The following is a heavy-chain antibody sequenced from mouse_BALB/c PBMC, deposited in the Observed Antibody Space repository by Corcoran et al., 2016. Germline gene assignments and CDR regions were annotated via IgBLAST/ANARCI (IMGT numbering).Heavy chain of an antibody. CDR3: TRCAL. CDR1: GYTFTEYT. D-gene: IGHD6-1*01. V-gene: IGHV1-18*01. J-gene: IGHJ4*01. Sequence: EVQLQQSGPELVKPGASVKIPCKTYGYTFTEYTMHWVKQSHGKSLEWTGGINPNNGGTSYNQQFKGKATLTVDKSSSTAYMELRSLTSEYSAVYYCTRCALWGQGTSVTVSS. CDR2: INPNNGGT.